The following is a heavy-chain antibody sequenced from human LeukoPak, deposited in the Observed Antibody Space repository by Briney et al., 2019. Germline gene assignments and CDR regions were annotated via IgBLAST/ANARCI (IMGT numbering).Heavy chain of an antibody. CDR2: IIPIFGTA. CDR1: GGTFISYA. Sequence: SVKVSCKASGGTFISYAISWVRQAPGQGLEWMGGIIPIFGTANYAQKFQGRVTITADKSTSTAYMELSSLRSEDTAVYYCARDAELTTVTRYFDLWGRGTLVTVPS. D-gene: IGHD4-17*01. J-gene: IGHJ2*01. V-gene: IGHV1-69*06. CDR3: ARDAELTTVTRYFDL.